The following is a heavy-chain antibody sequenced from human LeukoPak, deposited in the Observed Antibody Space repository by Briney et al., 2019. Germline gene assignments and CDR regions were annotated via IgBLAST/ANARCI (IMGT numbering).Heavy chain of an antibody. CDR2: ISWNSGSI. J-gene: IGHJ5*02. V-gene: IGHV3-9*03. CDR3: ARGGGWSGSNWFDP. D-gene: IGHD3-3*01. Sequence: GRSLRLSCAASGFTLDDYAMHWVRQAPGKGLEWVSGISWNSGSIGYADSVKGRFTISRDNAKNSLYLQMNSLRAEDMALYYCARGGGWSGSNWFDPWGQGTLVTVSS. CDR1: GFTLDDYA.